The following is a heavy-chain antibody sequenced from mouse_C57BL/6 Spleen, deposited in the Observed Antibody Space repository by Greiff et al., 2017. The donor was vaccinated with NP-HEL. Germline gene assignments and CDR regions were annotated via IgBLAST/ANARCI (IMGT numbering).Heavy chain of an antibody. CDR1: GYTFTDYN. D-gene: IGHD3-2*02. CDR3: ARSGGSSGYVDY. Sequence: EVQLQQSGPELVKPGASVKIPCKASGYTFTDYNMDWVKQSHGKSLEWIGDINPNNGGTIYNQKFKGKATLTVDKSSSTAYMELRSLTSEDTAVYYCARSGGSSGYVDYWGQSTTLTVSS. J-gene: IGHJ2*01. CDR2: INPNNGGT. V-gene: IGHV1-18*01.